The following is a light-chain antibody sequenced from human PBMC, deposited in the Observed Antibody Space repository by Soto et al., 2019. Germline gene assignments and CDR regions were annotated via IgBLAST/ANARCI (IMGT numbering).Light chain of an antibody. CDR3: QEDYSPPRT. CDR2: WAS. Sequence: DIVMTQSPDSLAVSLGERATINCKSSQSVLYSSNNKNYLAWYQQKPGQPPKLLIYWASTREVGVPDCSGGSGSGTDFTLTISSLQAEDVAVSYCQEDYSPPRTFGQGTKVDIK. CDR1: QSVLYSSNNKNY. V-gene: IGKV4-1*01. J-gene: IGKJ1*01.